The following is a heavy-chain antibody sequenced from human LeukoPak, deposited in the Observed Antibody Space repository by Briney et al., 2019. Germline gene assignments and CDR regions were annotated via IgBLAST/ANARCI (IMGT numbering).Heavy chain of an antibody. J-gene: IGHJ4*02. CDR1: GGTFSSYA. CDR2: IIPIFGTA. D-gene: IGHD3-16*01. V-gene: IGHV1-69*13. CDR3: ARDKGGEDYFDY. Sequence: ASVKVSCKASGGTFSSYAISWVRQAPGQGLEWMGGIIPIFGTANYAQKFQGRVTITADESTSTAYMELSSLRSEDTAVYYCARDKGGEDYFDYWGQGTLVTVSS.